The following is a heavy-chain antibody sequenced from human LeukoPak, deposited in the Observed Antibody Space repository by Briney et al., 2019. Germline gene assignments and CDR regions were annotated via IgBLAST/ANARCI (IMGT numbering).Heavy chain of an antibody. V-gene: IGHV3-13*04. Sequence: GGSLRLSCAASGFTFSSYDMHWVRQATGKGLEWVSTIGAAGEMFYPGSVKGRFTISRDDAKNSLYLQMNSLRAEDTAVYYCARQGYSYGGFDYWGQGTLVTVSS. J-gene: IGHJ4*02. CDR1: GFTFSSYD. CDR3: ARQGYSYGGFDY. CDR2: IGAAGEM. D-gene: IGHD5-18*01.